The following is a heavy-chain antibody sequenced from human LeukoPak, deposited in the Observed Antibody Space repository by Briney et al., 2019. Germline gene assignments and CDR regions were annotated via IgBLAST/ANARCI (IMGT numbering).Heavy chain of an antibody. CDR2: ISSSSSNI. V-gene: IGHV3-11*06. J-gene: IGHJ4*02. D-gene: IGHD5-12*01. CDR3: ARSGTGYEKAFFDY. Sequence: GGSLRLSCAASGFTFSDYYMSWIRQAPGKGLEWVSFISSSSSNINYADSVEGRFTISRDNAKNSLYLQMNSLRAEDTAVYYCARSGTGYEKAFFDYWGQGTLVTVSS. CDR1: GFTFSDYY.